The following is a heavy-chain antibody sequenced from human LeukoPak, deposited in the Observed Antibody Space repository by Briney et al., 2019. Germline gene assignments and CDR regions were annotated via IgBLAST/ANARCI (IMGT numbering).Heavy chain of an antibody. Sequence: GGSLRLSCAASGFTFSSYAMSWVRQAPGKGLEWVSAISGSGGSTYYADSVKGRFTISRDNSKNTLSLQMNSLRSDDTAVYYCASGNYYGSGSSPENYWGQGTLATVSS. J-gene: IGHJ4*02. V-gene: IGHV3-23*01. D-gene: IGHD3-10*01. CDR3: ASGNYYGSGSSPENY. CDR1: GFTFSSYA. CDR2: ISGSGGST.